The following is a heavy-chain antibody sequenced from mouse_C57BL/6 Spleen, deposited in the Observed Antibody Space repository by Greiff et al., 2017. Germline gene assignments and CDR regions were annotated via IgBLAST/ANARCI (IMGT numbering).Heavy chain of an antibody. V-gene: IGHV1-26*01. D-gene: IGHD1-1*01. CDR1: GYTFTDYY. J-gene: IGHJ4*01. CDR3: AKGVVARYAMDY. CDR2: INPNNGGT. Sequence: VQLQQSGPELVKPGASVKISCKASGYTFTDYYMNWVKQSHGKSLEWIGDINPNNGGTSYNQKFKGKATLTVDKSSSTAYMELRSLTSEDSAVYYCAKGVVARYAMDYWGQGTSVTVSS.